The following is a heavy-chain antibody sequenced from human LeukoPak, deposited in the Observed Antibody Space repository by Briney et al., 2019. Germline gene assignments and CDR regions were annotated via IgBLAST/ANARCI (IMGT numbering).Heavy chain of an antibody. V-gene: IGHV1-2*02. CDR3: ARAIMNDPRAFDI. CDR2: INPNSGGT. J-gene: IGHJ3*02. CDR1: GYTFTGYY. D-gene: IGHD1-1*01. Sequence: GASVKVSCKASGYTFTGYYMHWVRQAPGQGLEWMGWINPNSGGTNYAQKFQGRVTMTRDTSISTAYMELSRLRSDDTAVYYRARAIMNDPRAFDIWGQGTMVTVSS.